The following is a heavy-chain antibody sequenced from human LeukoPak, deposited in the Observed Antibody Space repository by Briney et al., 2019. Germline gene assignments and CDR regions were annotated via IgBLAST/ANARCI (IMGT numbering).Heavy chain of an antibody. V-gene: IGHV3-74*01. Sequence: PGGSLRLSCAASGFIFSSHWMHWVRQAPGKGLEWVSRIKTGGSSTDYVDSVKGRYTISRDNAKDTLYLQMNSLRVEDTAVYYCARDHSPGWFGPWGQGTLVTVSS. CDR1: GFIFSSHW. CDR2: IKTGGSST. CDR3: ARDHSPGWFGP. J-gene: IGHJ5*02. D-gene: IGHD4-11*01.